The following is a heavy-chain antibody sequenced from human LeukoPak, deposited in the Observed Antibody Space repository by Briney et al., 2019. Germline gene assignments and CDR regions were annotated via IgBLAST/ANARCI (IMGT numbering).Heavy chain of an antibody. CDR3: AKDFGWDYYYYYMDV. CDR1: GFTFSKYW. J-gene: IGHJ6*03. Sequence: GGSLRLSCAASGFTFSKYWMLWVRQAPGKGLESVSRINTDGTVTTYADSVKGRFTVSRDNADNTMFLQMNSVRAEDTAVYYCAKDFGWDYYYYYMDVWGKGTTVTVSS. D-gene: IGHD3-9*01. V-gene: IGHV3-74*01. CDR2: INTDGTVT.